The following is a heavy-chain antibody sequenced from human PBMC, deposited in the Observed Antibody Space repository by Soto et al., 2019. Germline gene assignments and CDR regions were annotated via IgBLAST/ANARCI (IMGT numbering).Heavy chain of an antibody. J-gene: IGHJ4*02. CDR2: ISGSGGST. CDR3: ANFAYYYDSSGYYYGY. V-gene: IGHV3-23*01. CDR1: GFTVSSYA. D-gene: IGHD3-22*01. Sequence: LRLSCAASGFTVSSYAMSWVRQAPGKGLEWVSAISGSGGSTYYADSVKGRFTISRDNSKNTLYLQMNSLRAEDTAVYYCANFAYYYDSSGYYYGYWGQGTLVTVSS.